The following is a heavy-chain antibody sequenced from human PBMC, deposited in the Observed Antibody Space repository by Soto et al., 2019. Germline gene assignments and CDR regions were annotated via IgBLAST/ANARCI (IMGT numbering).Heavy chain of an antibody. CDR1: GFTFSSYA. CDR2: ISGSGGST. D-gene: IGHD3-3*01. CDR3: AKGLRYYDFWSGSSPGQQLVPY. J-gene: IGHJ4*02. V-gene: IGHV3-23*01. Sequence: EVQLLESGGGLVQPGGSLRLSCAASGFTFSSYAMTWVRQAPGKGLEWVSAISGSGGSTYYADSVKGRFTISRDNSKNTLYLQMISLRAEDTAVYYCAKGLRYYDFWSGSSPGQQLVPYWGQGYLVTVSS.